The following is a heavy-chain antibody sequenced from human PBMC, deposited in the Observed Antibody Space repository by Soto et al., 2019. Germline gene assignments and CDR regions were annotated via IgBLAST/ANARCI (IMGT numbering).Heavy chain of an antibody. V-gene: IGHV3-23*01. CDR1: GFTFSSYA. CDR3: AKVTRWIQLWNFDY. CDR2: ISGSGGST. J-gene: IGHJ4*02. D-gene: IGHD5-18*01. Sequence: HPGGSLRLSCAASGFTFSSYAMSWVRQAPGKGLEWVSAISGSGGSTYYADSVKGRFTISRDNSKNTLYLQMNSLRAEDTAVYYCAKVTRWIQLWNFDYWGQGTLVTVSS.